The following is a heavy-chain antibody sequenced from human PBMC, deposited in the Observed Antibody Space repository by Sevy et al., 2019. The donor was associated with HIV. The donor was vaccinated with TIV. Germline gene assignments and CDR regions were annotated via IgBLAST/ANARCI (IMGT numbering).Heavy chain of an antibody. CDR3: ARATNYYDGSGPVPGDI. CDR1: VFTFNSYG. J-gene: IGHJ3*02. D-gene: IGHD3-16*01. Sequence: GGSLRLSCAASVFTFNSYGMQWVRQAPGKGLEWVAFMRKNGINTYYADSLKGRFTISRDNSKNTLYLQMNSLRTEDADLYYCARATNYYDGSGPVPGDIWGQGTMVTVSS. CDR2: MRKNGINT. V-gene: IGHV3-30*02.